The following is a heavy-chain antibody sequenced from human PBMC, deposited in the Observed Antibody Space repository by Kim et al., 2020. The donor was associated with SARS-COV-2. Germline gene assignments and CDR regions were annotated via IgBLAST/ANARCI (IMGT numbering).Heavy chain of an antibody. V-gene: IGHV6-1*01. CDR3: AREGFSRGDNWAATRGNRGWFDP. CDR1: GDSVSSNSAA. J-gene: IGHJ5*02. Sequence: SQTLSLTCAISGDSVSSNSAAWNWIRQSPSRGLEWLGRTYYRSKWYNDYAVSVKSRITINPDTSKNQFSLQLNSVTPEDTAVYYCAREGFSRGDNWAATRGNRGWFDPWGQGTLVTVSS. D-gene: IGHD1-1*01. CDR2: TYYRSKWYN.